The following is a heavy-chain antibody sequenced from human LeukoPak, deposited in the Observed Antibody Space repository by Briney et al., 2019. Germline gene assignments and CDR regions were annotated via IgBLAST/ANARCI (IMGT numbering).Heavy chain of an antibody. CDR2: INSDGSWT. Sequence: GGSLRPSCAASGNYWMHWVRQAPGKGLVWVSHINSDGSWTGYADSVKGRFTISKDNAKNTVYLQMNNLRAEDTAVYYCVSFYETYWGRGTLVTVSS. CDR1: GNYW. D-gene: IGHD2-2*01. J-gene: IGHJ4*02. CDR3: VSFYETY. V-gene: IGHV3-74*01.